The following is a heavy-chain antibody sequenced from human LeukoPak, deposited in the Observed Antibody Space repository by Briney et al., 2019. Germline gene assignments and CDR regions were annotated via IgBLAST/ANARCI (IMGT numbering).Heavy chain of an antibody. CDR1: GFPFSGYA. V-gene: IGHV3-23*01. CDR3: AKASATNCYSSLDY. CDR2: ISASGNST. Sequence: PWGSLRLSCAASGFPFSGYAMTWVRQAPGKGLEWVSCISASGNSTYYAASVKGRFTISRDNSNNTLYLQMNSLRAKDTAVFFCAKASATNCYSSLDYWGQGTLVTVSS. J-gene: IGHJ4*02. D-gene: IGHD2-15*01.